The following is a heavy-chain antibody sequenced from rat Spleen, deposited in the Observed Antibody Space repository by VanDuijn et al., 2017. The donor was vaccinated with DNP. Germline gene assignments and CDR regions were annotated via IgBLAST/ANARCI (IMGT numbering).Heavy chain of an antibody. CDR1: GYSITSNY. CDR2: ISYSGNT. CDR3: ARWTRYFDY. V-gene: IGHV3-1*01. Sequence: EVQLQESGSGLVKPSQSLSLTCSVTGYSITSNYWGWIRKFRGNKMEYIGHISYSGNTNYNPSLKSRISITKDTSKNHFFLPLNSVTTEDTAPYYCARWTRYFDYWGQGVMVTVSS. J-gene: IGHJ2*01. D-gene: IGHD1-7*01.